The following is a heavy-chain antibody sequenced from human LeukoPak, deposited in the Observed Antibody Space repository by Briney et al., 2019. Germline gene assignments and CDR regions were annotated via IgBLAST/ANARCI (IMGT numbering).Heavy chain of an antibody. Sequence: GRSLRLSCAASGFTFSSYGMHWVRQAPGKGLEWVAVISYDGSSKYYADSVKGRFTISRDNSKNTLYLQMNSLRAEDTAVYYCAKQYYWGQGTLVTVSS. CDR2: ISYDGSSK. J-gene: IGHJ4*02. CDR3: AKQYY. V-gene: IGHV3-30*18. CDR1: GFTFSSYG.